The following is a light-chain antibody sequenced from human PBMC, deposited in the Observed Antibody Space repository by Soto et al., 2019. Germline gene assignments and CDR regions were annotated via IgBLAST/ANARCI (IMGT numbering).Light chain of an antibody. Sequence: EIVMTQSPATLSVSPGERATLSCRASQSVSSNLAWYQQKPGQAPRLLIYGASTRATGIPARFSGSGSGTEFTLTISSLQSEDLAVYYCQHYNNWPPWTFGQGTKVE. CDR3: QHYNNWPPWT. CDR2: GAS. CDR1: QSVSSN. V-gene: IGKV3-15*01. J-gene: IGKJ1*01.